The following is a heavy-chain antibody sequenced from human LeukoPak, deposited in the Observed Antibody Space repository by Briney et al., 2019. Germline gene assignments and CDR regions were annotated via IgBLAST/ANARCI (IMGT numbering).Heavy chain of an antibody. CDR2: ISAYNGNT. CDR3: ARDALRYYYYGMDV. D-gene: IGHD3-9*01. V-gene: IGHV1-18*01. J-gene: IGHJ6*02. CDR1: GYTFTSYG. Sequence: GASVKVSCKASGYTFTSYGISWVRQAPGQGLEWMGWISAYNGNTNYAQKLQGRVTMTTDTSTSTAYMELRSLRSDDTAVYYCARDALRYYYYGMDVWGQGTTVTVSS.